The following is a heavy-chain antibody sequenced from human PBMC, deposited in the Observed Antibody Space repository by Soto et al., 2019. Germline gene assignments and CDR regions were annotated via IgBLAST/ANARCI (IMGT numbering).Heavy chain of an antibody. CDR3: AKGNLYNSVSGSDY. CDR2: FSGNGKDT. D-gene: IGHD3-3*01. Sequence: LRLSCAASGFTFSSYSMNWVRQAPGKGLEWVSVFSGNGKDTFYADSVKGRFTMSRDNSNNMVYLQMNSLRAEDTAIYYCAKGNLYNSVSGSDYWGQGTLVTVSS. CDR1: GFTFSSYS. V-gene: IGHV3-23*01. J-gene: IGHJ4*02.